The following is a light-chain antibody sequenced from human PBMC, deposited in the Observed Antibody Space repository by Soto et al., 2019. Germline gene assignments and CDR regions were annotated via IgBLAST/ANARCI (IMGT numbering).Light chain of an antibody. CDR1: QDISHY. CDR2: GAS. Sequence: IQMTQSPSSLSASVGDTVTITCQASQDISHYLNWYQQKPGKAPNLLMYGASYLKSGVPTRFSGSGSGTDFTLTISSLQPEDFAIYYCQQTYSTPEITFGQGTRLEIK. J-gene: IGKJ5*01. CDR3: QQTYSTPEIT. V-gene: IGKV1-39*01.